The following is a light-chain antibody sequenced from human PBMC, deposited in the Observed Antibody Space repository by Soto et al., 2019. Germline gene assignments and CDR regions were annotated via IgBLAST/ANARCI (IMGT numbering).Light chain of an antibody. Sequence: QAVVTQPPSASGTPGRRVTISGSGSSSNIGSNTGNWYQQLPGTAPQLLVYSDNQRPSGVPDRISGSKSGTSASLAISGLQSEDEADYYCAAWDDSLNGWVFGGGTKLTVL. V-gene: IGLV1-44*01. CDR1: SSNIGSNT. J-gene: IGLJ3*02. CDR2: SDN. CDR3: AAWDDSLNGWV.